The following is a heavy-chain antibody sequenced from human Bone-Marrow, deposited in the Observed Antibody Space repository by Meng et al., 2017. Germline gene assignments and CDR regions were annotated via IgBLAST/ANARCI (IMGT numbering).Heavy chain of an antibody. CDR3: ARVEVGITSRDY. D-gene: IGHD3-22*01. Sequence: QEQLGQSGGEVKKPGASVKVSCKASGYTFTNYGITWVRQAPGQGLEWMGWISAYNGNTNYAQTLQGRLTMTTDTSTSTAYMELRSLRSDDTAVYYCARVEVGITSRDYWGQGTPVTVSS. CDR1: GYTFTNYG. J-gene: IGHJ4*02. CDR2: ISAYNGNT. V-gene: IGHV1-18*01.